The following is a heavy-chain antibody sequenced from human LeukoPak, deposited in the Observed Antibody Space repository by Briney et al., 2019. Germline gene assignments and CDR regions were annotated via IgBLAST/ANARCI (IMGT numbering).Heavy chain of an antibody. CDR1: GGSISSGSYD. D-gene: IGHD3-10*01. V-gene: IGHV4-61*02. J-gene: IGHJ6*03. CDR2: ISPSGST. CDR3: ARDSMLRGVIAYYYYYMDV. Sequence: SETLSLTCTVSGGSISSGSYDSSWIRQPAGKGLEWIGRISPSGSTNYNPSLKSRVTISVDTSKNQFSLNLSSMTATDTAVYYCARDSMLRGVIAYYYYYMDVWGKGTTVTVSS.